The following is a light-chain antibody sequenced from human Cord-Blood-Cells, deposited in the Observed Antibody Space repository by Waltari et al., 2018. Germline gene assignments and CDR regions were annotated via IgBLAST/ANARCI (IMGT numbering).Light chain of an antibody. Sequence: DIQMAQSPSSPSASVGDIVTITCRASQSISSYLNWYQQKPGKAPKLLIYAASSLQSGVPSRFSGSGSGTDFTLTISSLQPEDFATYYCQQSYSTPFTFGPGTKVDIK. CDR3: QQSYSTPFT. V-gene: IGKV1-39*01. CDR2: AAS. CDR1: QSISSY. J-gene: IGKJ3*01.